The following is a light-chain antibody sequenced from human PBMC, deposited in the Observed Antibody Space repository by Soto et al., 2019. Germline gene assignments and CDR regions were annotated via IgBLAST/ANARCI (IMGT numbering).Light chain of an antibody. V-gene: IGLV1-44*01. Sequence: QSVLTQPPSASGTPGQRVTISCFGSSSNIGSNTVNWYQQFPGTAPRLLIYSNHQRPSGVPDRFSGSKSGTSTSLAISGLQSEDEADYYCAAWDDSLNGLVFGGGTKVTVL. CDR1: SSNIGSNT. J-gene: IGLJ3*02. CDR2: SNH. CDR3: AAWDDSLNGLV.